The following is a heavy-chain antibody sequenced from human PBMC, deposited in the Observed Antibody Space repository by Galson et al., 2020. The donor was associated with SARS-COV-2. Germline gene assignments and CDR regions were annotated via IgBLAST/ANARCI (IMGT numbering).Heavy chain of an antibody. Sequence: ASVKVSCKASGYTFTSYGISWVRQAPGHGLEWMGWISAYNGNTNYAQKLQGRVTMTTDTSTSTAYMELRSLRSDDTAVYYCARDDWDYNYYYGMDVWGQGTTVTVSS. D-gene: IGHD3-9*01. V-gene: IGHV1-18*01. CDR1: GYTFTSYG. J-gene: IGHJ6*02. CDR2: ISAYNGNT. CDR3: ARDDWDYNYYYGMDV.